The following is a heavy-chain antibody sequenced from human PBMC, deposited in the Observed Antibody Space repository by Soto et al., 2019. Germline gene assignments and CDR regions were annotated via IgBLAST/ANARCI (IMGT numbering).Heavy chain of an antibody. CDR2: ISDDGSNR. CDR3: PRQSGMAV. J-gene: IGHJ6*01. Sequence: QVQLVESGGGVVQPGRSLRLSCAASGFIFSSYAMHWVRQAPGKGLEWVAVISDDGSNRYYADSVKGRCTISRDSSKSMLYLQMNSLTTEDTAVYYCPRQSGMAVWGQGCKVSASS. V-gene: IGHV3-30*03. CDR1: GFIFSSYA.